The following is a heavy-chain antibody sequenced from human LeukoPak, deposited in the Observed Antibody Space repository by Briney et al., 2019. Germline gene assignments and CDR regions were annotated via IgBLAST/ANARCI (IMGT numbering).Heavy chain of an antibody. CDR2: IYTSGNT. J-gene: IGHJ4*02. Sequence: SETLSLTCTVSGGSISSGSYYWSWIRQPAGKGLEWIGRIYTSGNTNYNPSLKSRVTISIDTSKNQFSLKLSSVTAADTAVYYCARDPGYDSGYWGQGTLVTVSS. CDR3: ARDPGYDSGY. CDR1: GGSISSGSYY. D-gene: IGHD3-10*01. V-gene: IGHV4-61*02.